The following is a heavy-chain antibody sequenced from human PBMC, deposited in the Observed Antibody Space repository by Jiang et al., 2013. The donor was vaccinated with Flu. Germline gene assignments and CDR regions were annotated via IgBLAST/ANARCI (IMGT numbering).Heavy chain of an antibody. CDR3: ARDGPSGDDAFDI. CDR2: ISYDGSNK. J-gene: IGHJ3*02. V-gene: IGHV3-30-3*01. Sequence: ASGFTFSSYAMHWVRQAPGKGLEWVAVISYDGSNKYYADSVKGRFTISRDNSKNTLYLQMNSLRAEDTAVYYCARDGPSGDDAFDIWGQGTMVTVSS. CDR1: GFTFSSYA. D-gene: IGHD1-14*01.